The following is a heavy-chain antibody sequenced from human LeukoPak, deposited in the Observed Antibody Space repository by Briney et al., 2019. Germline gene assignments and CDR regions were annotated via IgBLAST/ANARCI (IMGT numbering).Heavy chain of an antibody. D-gene: IGHD3-22*01. V-gene: IGHV4-59*01. CDR2: IYYSGST. CDR3: ARGNTYYYDSSGYPFVGDAFDI. Sequence: SETLSLTCTVCGGSISSYYWSWIRQPPGKGLEGFGYIYYSGSTNYNPSLKSRVTISVDTSKNQFSLKLSSVTAADTAVYYCARGNTYYYDSSGYPFVGDAFDIWGQGTMVTVSS. CDR1: GGSISSYY. J-gene: IGHJ3*02.